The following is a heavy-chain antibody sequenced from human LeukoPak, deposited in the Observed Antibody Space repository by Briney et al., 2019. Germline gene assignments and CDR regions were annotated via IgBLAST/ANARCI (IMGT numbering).Heavy chain of an antibody. D-gene: IGHD6-19*01. CDR2: ISYSGNS. Sequence: PSETLSLTCNVSGGSIGSSTYYWGWIRQPPGKGLEWMGGISYSGNSYDNPSLKSRVNIFADTSKNQFSLKVKSVTAADTAVYYCAAVDVAVAGNGWYFDLWGRGTLVTVSS. J-gene: IGHJ2*01. CDR1: GGSIGSSTYY. V-gene: IGHV4-39*01. CDR3: AAVDVAVAGNGWYFDL.